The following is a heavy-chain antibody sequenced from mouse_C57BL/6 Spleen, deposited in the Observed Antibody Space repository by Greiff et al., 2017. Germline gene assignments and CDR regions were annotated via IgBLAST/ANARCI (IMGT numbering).Heavy chain of an antibody. J-gene: IGHJ2*01. CDR3: ARERGYGNYVYYFDY. CDR2: IYPGDGDT. Sequence: QVQLKQSGPELVKPGASVKISCKASGYAYSSSWMNWVKQRPGKGLEWIGRIYPGDGDTNYNGKFKGKATLTADKSSSTAYMQLSSLTSEDSAVYFCARERGYGNYVYYFDYWGQGTTLTVSS. V-gene: IGHV1-82*01. D-gene: IGHD2-1*01. CDR1: GYAYSSSW.